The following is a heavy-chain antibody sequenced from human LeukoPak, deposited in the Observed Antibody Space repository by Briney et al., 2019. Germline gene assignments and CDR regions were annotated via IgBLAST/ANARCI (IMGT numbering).Heavy chain of an antibody. CDR1: GFTFTTYS. Sequence: GGSLRLSCEASGFTFTTYSMTWVRQAPGKGLEWVSIISSGSSAIFSADALKGRFTISRDDAKNLLYLDMNSLRAEDTAVYYCARGSHLGATPDYWGQGTLVTVSS. CDR2: ISSGSSAI. V-gene: IGHV3-21*04. CDR3: ARGSHLGATPDY. J-gene: IGHJ4*02. D-gene: IGHD1-26*01.